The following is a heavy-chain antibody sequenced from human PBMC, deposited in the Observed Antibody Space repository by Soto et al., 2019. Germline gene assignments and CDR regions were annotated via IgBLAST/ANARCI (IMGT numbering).Heavy chain of an antibody. V-gene: IGHV4-59*08. Sequence: PSETLSLTCTVSGGSISSYYWSWIRQPPGKGLEWIGYIYYSGSTNYNPSLKSRVTISVDTSKNQCSLKLSSVTAADTAVYYCASHMVRGVPFDYWGQGTLVTVSS. CDR1: GGSISSYY. CDR3: ASHMVRGVPFDY. CDR2: IYYSGST. D-gene: IGHD3-10*01. J-gene: IGHJ4*02.